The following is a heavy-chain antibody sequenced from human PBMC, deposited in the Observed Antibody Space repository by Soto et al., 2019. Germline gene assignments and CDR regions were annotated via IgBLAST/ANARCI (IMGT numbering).Heavy chain of an antibody. V-gene: IGHV3-30*18. D-gene: IGHD2-2*01. CDR1: GFTFSSYG. CDR2: ISYDGSNK. Sequence: QVQLVESGGGVVQPGRSLRLSCAASGFTFSSYGMHWVRQAPGKGLAWVAVISYDGSNKYYADSVKGRFTISRDNSKNTRDLQMNRLSAEDPAVYYCAKGPAIVLVPAAMNYYSGVDVWGQGTTVTVSS. CDR3: AKGPAIVLVPAAMNYYSGVDV. J-gene: IGHJ6*02.